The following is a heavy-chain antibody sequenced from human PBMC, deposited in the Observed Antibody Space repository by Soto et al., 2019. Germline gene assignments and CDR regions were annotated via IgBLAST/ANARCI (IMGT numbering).Heavy chain of an antibody. CDR2: IWYDGSNK. J-gene: IGHJ4*02. CDR3: ARGSRFTGTTAYYFDY. V-gene: IGHV3-33*01. Sequence: QVQLVESGGGVVQPGRSLRLSCAASGFTFSSYGMHWVRQAPGMGLEWVAVIWYDGSNKYYADSVKGRFTISRDNSKNTLYLQMNSLRAEDTAVYYCARGSRFTGTTAYYFDYWGQGTLVTVSS. CDR1: GFTFSSYG. D-gene: IGHD1-7*01.